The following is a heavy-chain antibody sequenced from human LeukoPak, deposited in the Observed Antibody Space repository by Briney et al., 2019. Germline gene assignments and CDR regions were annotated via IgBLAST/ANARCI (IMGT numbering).Heavy chain of an antibody. J-gene: IGHJ4*02. CDR1: GFSLSTGRVG. V-gene: IGHV2-5*02. CDR2: INWDNDK. D-gene: IGHD6-19*01. CDR3: GHRSPALRLHYGDGLYSDFSDY. Sequence: SGPTLVNPTQTLTLTCTFSGFSLSTGRVGVGWIRQPPGKALNWLRIINWDNDKRYSPCLRSRLTIIKETSINHVVLTMINMNPVDTAKYYSGHRSPALRLHYGDGLYSDFSDYWGQGTLVTVSS.